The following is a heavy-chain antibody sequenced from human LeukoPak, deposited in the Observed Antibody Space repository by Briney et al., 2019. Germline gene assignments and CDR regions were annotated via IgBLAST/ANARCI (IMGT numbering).Heavy chain of an antibody. Sequence: ASVKVSCKASGYTFTSYDINWVRQATGQGLEWMGWISAYNGNTNYAQKLQGRVTMTTDTSTSTAYMELRSLRSDDTAVYYCARAGYYDFWSGSDYWGQGTLVTVSS. CDR2: ISAYNGNT. CDR1: GYTFTSYD. CDR3: ARAGYYDFWSGSDY. V-gene: IGHV1-18*01. J-gene: IGHJ4*02. D-gene: IGHD3-3*01.